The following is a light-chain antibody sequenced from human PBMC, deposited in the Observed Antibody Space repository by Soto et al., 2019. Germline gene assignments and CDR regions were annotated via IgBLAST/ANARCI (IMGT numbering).Light chain of an antibody. CDR1: QSVSSN. Sequence: EIVMTQSPATLSVSPGERATLSCRASQSVSSNLAWYQQKRGQAPRLLIYGASTRATGLPARFSGSGSGTEFTLTISSLQSEDFAVYHCQQYNNWPRTFGQGTKVEIK. CDR3: QQYNNWPRT. CDR2: GAS. V-gene: IGKV3-15*01. J-gene: IGKJ1*01.